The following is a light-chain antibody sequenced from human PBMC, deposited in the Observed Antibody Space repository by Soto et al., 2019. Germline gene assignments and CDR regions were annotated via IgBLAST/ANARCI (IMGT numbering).Light chain of an antibody. V-gene: IGKV3-20*01. J-gene: IGKJ2*01. CDR2: AAS. Sequence: SVLTQSPGTLSLSPGEGATLSCRTSQSISSTYLAWYQQRPGQAPRLLIYAASSRATGIPDRCSGSGSGTDFTLTISRLEPEDFAVYYCQQYFGSLYTCGQGTKLVIK. CDR1: QSISSTY. CDR3: QQYFGSLYT.